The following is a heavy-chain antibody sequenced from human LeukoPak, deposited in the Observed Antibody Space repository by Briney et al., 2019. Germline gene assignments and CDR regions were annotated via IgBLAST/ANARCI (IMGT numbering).Heavy chain of an antibody. Sequence: GGSLRLSCAASGFTVSSNYMSWVRQAPGKGLEWVSVIYSGGSTYHADSVKGRFTISRHNSKNTLYLQMNSLRAEDTAVYYCARDRGGRTPGGFDPWGQGTLVTGSS. CDR2: IYSGGST. CDR1: GFTVSSNY. D-gene: IGHD3-16*01. V-gene: IGHV3-53*04. J-gene: IGHJ5*02. CDR3: ARDRGGRTPGGFDP.